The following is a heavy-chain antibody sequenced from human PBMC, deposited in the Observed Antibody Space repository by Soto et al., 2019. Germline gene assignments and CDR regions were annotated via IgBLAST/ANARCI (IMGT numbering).Heavy chain of an antibody. Sequence: ASVKVSCKASGYTFTSYDINWVRQATGQGLEWMGWMNPNSGNTGYAQKFQGRVTMTRNTSISTAYMELSSLRSEDTAVYYCARGRGYWSGGSCYRWFDPWGQGTLVTVSS. CDR3: ARGRGYWSGGSCYRWFDP. V-gene: IGHV1-8*01. D-gene: IGHD2-15*01. J-gene: IGHJ5*02. CDR2: MNPNSGNT. CDR1: GYTFTSYD.